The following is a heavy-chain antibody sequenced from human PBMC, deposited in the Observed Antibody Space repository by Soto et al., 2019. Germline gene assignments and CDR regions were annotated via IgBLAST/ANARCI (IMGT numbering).Heavy chain of an antibody. Sequence: PSETLSLTCTVSGDSITSSYWSWIRQSPEKGLEWIAYIYHTGTTNYNPSLKSRVSMSIDTSKNQFSLSLTSLTTADTAIYFSARGGNRYSSTSSGVGGFDYRGRGTLVTVSS. CDR3: ARGGNRYSSTSSGVGGFDY. CDR1: GDSITSSY. D-gene: IGHD5-12*01. V-gene: IGHV4-59*01. J-gene: IGHJ4*02. CDR2: IYHTGTT.